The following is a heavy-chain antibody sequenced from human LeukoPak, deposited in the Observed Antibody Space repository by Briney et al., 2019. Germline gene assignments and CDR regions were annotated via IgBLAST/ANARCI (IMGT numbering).Heavy chain of an antibody. J-gene: IGHJ4*02. CDR2: AAAGGFI. D-gene: IGHD5-12*01. V-gene: IGHV3-48*02. CDR1: GCTFSTYS. Sequence: GGSLTLTCAASGCTFSTYSLNWVGQAPGKGMEGVSYAAAGGFISYADSVRGRFTISRDNAKNSLYLQMNSLRDEDTALYYCAREGFYRGYDRWGQRTLVTVSS. CDR3: AREGFYRGYDR.